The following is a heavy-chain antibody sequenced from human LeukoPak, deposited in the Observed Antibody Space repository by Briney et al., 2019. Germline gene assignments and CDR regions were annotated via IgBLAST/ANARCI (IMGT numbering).Heavy chain of an antibody. D-gene: IGHD3-3*02. V-gene: IGHV3-53*04. CDR3: ARLYGTFLEWSPYFDY. Sequence: GGSLRLSCAASGFTVSSNYMSWVRQAPGKGLEGVSVIYSGGSTYYADSVKGRFTISRHNSKNTLYLQMNSLRAEDTAVYYCARLYGTFLEWSPYFDYWGQGTLVTVSS. J-gene: IGHJ4*02. CDR1: GFTVSSNY. CDR2: IYSGGST.